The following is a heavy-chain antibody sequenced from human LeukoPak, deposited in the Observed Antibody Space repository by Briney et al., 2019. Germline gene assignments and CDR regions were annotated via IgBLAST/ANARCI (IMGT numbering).Heavy chain of an antibody. J-gene: IGHJ4*02. Sequence: SETLSLTCTVSGGSISSDYWQWIRQPPGKGLEWIGYIYNSGSNNYNPSLKSRVTISIDTSKNQFSLKLASVTAADTAVYYCATRGYWGQGTLVTVSS. V-gene: IGHV4-59*08. CDR1: GGSISSDY. D-gene: IGHD3-10*01. CDR2: IYNSGSN. CDR3: ATRGY.